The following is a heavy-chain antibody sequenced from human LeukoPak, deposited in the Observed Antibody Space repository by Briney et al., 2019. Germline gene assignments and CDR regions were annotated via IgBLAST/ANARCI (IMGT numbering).Heavy chain of an antibody. J-gene: IGHJ4*02. CDR2: VRSKASGGTT. CDR1: GFTFGDYA. CDR3: ARLDRMFDY. V-gene: IGHV3-49*04. D-gene: IGHD2-15*01. Sequence: GGSLRLSCTASGFTFGDYAMSWVRQAPGKGLEWVSFVRSKASGGTTEYAASVKGTFTISRDDSKSIAYLQMNSLKTEDTAVYYCARLDRMFDYWGQGTLVTVSS.